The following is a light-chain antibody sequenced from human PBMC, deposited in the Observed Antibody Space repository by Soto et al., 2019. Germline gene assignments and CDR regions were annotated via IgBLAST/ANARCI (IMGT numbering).Light chain of an antibody. V-gene: IGLV4-69*01. J-gene: IGLJ2*01. CDR3: QTWDTVVV. CDR2: LNRDGSH. CDR1: RGHSDYG. Sequence: QLVLTQSPSASASLGASVKLTCTLSRGHSDYGIAWHQQQPDKGPRYLMKLNRDGSHNKGDAIRDRFSGSSYAAERYLTISSLQSDDEADYYSQTWDTVVVFGGGTKLTVL.